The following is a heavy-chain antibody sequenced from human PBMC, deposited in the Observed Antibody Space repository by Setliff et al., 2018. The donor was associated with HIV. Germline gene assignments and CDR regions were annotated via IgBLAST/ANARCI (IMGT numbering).Heavy chain of an antibody. V-gene: IGHV4-39*01. CDR2: IYYNGIT. D-gene: IGHD2-15*01. CDR1: GGSIGTTPYY. Sequence: SETLSLTCAVSGGSIGTTPYYWGWIRQPPGKGLEWIGSIYYNGITYYNPSLKGRFTISVDTSKNQFSLTVTSVTAADTAVYYCARRIFHSAFPSFDSWGQGTLVTVSS. CDR3: ARRIFHSAFPSFDS. J-gene: IGHJ4*02.